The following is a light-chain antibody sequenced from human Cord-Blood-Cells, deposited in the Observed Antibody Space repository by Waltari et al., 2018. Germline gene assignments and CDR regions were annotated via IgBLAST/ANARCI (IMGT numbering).Light chain of an antibody. V-gene: IGKV1-39*01. CDR2: AAS. CDR1: QSISSY. CDR3: QHSYSTPWT. Sequence: DIQMTQSPSPLPASVGDRVTITCRASQSISSYLHWYQQKTGKAPKLLIYAASSLESGVPSRFSGSGSGTDFTLTISSLQPEEFATYYCQHSYSTPWTFGQGTKVEIK. J-gene: IGKJ1*01.